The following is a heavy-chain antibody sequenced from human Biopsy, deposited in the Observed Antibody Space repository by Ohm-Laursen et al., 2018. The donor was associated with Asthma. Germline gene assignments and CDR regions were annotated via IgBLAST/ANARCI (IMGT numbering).Heavy chain of an antibody. D-gene: IGHD3-16*01. J-gene: IGHJ2*01. Sequence: ASVKVSCKASGYPFTDYYVHWVRQAPGQGLEWMGRIDPNSGGTNYAQKFLSRVTMTRDTSVNTAFMVLSRLRSDDTAVYYCARIKIRIGAGTDRYFDLWGRGTLVTVSS. CDR2: IDPNSGGT. CDR1: GYPFTDYY. V-gene: IGHV1-2*06. CDR3: ARIKIRIGAGTDRYFDL.